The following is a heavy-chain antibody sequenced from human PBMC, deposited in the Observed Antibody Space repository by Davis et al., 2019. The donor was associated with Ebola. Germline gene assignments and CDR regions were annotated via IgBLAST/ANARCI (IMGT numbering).Heavy chain of an antibody. CDR1: GFTFSNAW. V-gene: IGHV3-20*04. D-gene: IGHD3-22*01. Sequence: PGGSLRLSCAASGFTFSNAWMNWVRQAPGKGLEWVSGINWNGGSTGYADSVKGRFTISRDNAKNSLYLQMNSLRAEDTALYYCASHSSHYYYYGMDVWGQGTTVTVSS. J-gene: IGHJ6*02. CDR3: ASHSSHYYYYGMDV. CDR2: INWNGGST.